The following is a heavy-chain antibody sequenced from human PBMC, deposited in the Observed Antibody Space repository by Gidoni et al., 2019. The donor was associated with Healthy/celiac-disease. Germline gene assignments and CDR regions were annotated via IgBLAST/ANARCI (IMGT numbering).Heavy chain of an antibody. V-gene: IGHV4-34*01. Sequence: QVQLQQWGAGLLKPSETLSLTCAVYGGSFSGYDWSWIRQPPGKGLEWIGEINHSGSTNYNPSLKSRVTISVDTSKNQFSLKLSSVTAADTAVYYCARDRRSGYSSSWYHGNWFDPWGQGTLVTVSS. CDR1: GGSFSGYD. J-gene: IGHJ5*02. CDR3: ARDRRSGYSSSWYHGNWFDP. D-gene: IGHD6-13*01. CDR2: INHSGST.